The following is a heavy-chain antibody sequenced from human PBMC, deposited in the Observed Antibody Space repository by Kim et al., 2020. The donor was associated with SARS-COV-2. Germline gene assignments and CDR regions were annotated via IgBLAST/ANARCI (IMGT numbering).Heavy chain of an antibody. V-gene: IGHV1-2*05. D-gene: IGHD6-19*01. Sequence: ASVKVSCEASGHTFTGSYIHWMRQVPGQGLEWMGRVNTNSGGTNYPQKFQGRVTMTRDTSTRTAYMELSRLTSDDAGVYYCARSDITLAGRWFLDVWGR. CDR1: GHTFTGSY. CDR2: VNTNSGGT. CDR3: ARSDITLAGRWFLDV. J-gene: IGHJ2*01.